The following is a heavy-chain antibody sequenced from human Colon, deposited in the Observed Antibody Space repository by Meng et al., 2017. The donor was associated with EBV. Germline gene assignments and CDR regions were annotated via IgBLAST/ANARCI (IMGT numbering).Heavy chain of an antibody. CDR3: ARGGGGWTSFDY. Sequence: VQLGGFGGGLIQPGGSLELAVAASGGTGSSNYMAWVRQPPGKGLEWVSTLYSGGNTFYADSVKGRFAISRDTSKNTLFLQMNSLRAEDTAVYYCARGGGGWTSFDYWGQGTLVTVSS. V-gene: IGHV3-53*01. CDR2: LYSGGNT. CDR1: GGTGSSNY. J-gene: IGHJ4*02. D-gene: IGHD6-19*01.